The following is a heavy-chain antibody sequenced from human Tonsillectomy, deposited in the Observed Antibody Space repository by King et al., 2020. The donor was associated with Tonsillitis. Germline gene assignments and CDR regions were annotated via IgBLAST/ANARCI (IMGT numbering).Heavy chain of an antibody. D-gene: IGHD4-17*01. CDR2: ISDSGGSP. CDR3: AKRDGYY. V-gene: IGHV3-23*04. J-gene: IGHJ4*02. Sequence: VQLVESGGGLVQPGGSLRLSCAVSGFTFRSYAMSWVRQAPGKGLEWVSTISDSGGSPYYADSVKGRFTISRDNSKSTLYLQMNSLRAEDTAIYYCAKRDGYYWGQGTLVTVSS. CDR1: GFTFRSYA.